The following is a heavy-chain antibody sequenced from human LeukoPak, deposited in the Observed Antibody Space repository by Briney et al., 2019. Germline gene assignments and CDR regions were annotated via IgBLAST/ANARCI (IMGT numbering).Heavy chain of an antibody. J-gene: IGHJ4*02. Sequence: GASVKVSCKASGYTFTGYYVHWVRQAPGQGLEWMGRINPNSGDTNYAQKFQGRVTMTRDTSISTAYMELSRLRSDDTAVYYCARDEEYDFWSGYYVYWGQGTLVTVSS. CDR1: GYTFTGYY. CDR2: INPNSGDT. CDR3: ARDEEYDFWSGYYVY. V-gene: IGHV1-2*06. D-gene: IGHD3-3*01.